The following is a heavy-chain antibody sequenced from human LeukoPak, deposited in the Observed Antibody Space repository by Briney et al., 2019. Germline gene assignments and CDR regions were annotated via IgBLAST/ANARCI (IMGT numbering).Heavy chain of an antibody. V-gene: IGHV7-4-1*02. CDR3: ARTSLRYFDWLPPPFDY. CDR1: GYTFTTYY. CDR2: INTNTGNP. Sequence: ASVKVSCKASGYTFTTYYMHWVRQAPGQGLEWMGWINTNTGNPTYAQGFTGRFVFSLDTSVSTAYLQISSLKAEDTAAYYCARTSLRYFDWLPPPFDYWGQGTLVTVSS. D-gene: IGHD3-9*01. J-gene: IGHJ4*02.